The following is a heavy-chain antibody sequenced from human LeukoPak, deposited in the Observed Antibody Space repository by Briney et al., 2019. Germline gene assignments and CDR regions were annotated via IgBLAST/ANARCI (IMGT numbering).Heavy chain of an antibody. J-gene: IGHJ6*03. CDR2: ITGSGGST. D-gene: IGHD1-26*01. V-gene: IGHV3-23*01. CDR1: GFTFSSYG. Sequence: GGSLRLSCAASGFTFSSYGMSWVRQAPGKGLKWVSAITGSGGSTYYADSVKGRFTISRDNSKNSLYLQMDSLGPEDTAVYYCARDPYSGSYGNEYYYYMDVWGKGTTVTISS. CDR3: ARDPYSGSYGNEYYYYMDV.